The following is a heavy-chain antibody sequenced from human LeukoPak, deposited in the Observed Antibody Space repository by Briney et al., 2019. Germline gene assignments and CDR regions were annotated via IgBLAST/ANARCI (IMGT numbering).Heavy chain of an antibody. CDR3: ARERQLVTDY. Sequence: KPGGSLRLSCVASGFSFSTYSMNWVRQAPGKGLERVSSVTGSGTTKYYADSVKGRFVISRDNAKNSLYLQMNSLRAEDTAVYFCARERQLVTDYWGPGTLVTVSS. V-gene: IGHV3-21*06. J-gene: IGHJ4*01. CDR1: GFSFSTYS. CDR2: VTGSGTTK. D-gene: IGHD6-6*01.